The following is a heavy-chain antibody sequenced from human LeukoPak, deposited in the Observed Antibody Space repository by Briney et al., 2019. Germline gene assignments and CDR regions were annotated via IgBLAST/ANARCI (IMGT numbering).Heavy chain of an antibody. V-gene: IGHV4-59*01. CDR2: VYYSGST. J-gene: IGHJ4*02. Sequence: AEPLSLTCTVSGGSISSYYWSCIRQPPGKGLEWIGYVYYSGSTNYNPSLKSRVTISVDTSKNQFSLKLSSVTAADTAVYYCARGEPAFSSGWYTYYFDYRGQGTLVTVSS. CDR1: GGSISSYY. CDR3: ARGEPAFSSGWYTYYFDY. D-gene: IGHD6-19*01.